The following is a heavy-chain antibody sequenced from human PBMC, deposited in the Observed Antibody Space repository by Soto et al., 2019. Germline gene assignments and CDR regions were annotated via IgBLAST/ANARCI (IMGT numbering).Heavy chain of an antibody. CDR2: IIPIFGTA. CDR3: AKVRYSSPMGYYYGMDV. Sequence: SVKVSCKASRVAFSKFIVTWVRQAPGLGLEWVGEIIPIFGTANYAQKFQGRVTITADESTSTSYMEVNNLRSEDTAVYYCAKVRYSSPMGYYYGMDVWGQGTTVTVSS. CDR1: RVAFSKFI. D-gene: IGHD6-19*01. J-gene: IGHJ6*02. V-gene: IGHV1-69*13.